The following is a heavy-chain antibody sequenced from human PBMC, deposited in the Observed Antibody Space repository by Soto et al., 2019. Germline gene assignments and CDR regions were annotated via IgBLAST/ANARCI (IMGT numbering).Heavy chain of an antibody. D-gene: IGHD1-26*01. CDR3: AREPIPTLSGSYPTVYY. V-gene: IGHV4-61*01. CDR1: GGSVSSGSYY. CDR2: IYYSGST. J-gene: IGHJ4*02. Sequence: SETLSLTCTVPGGSVSSGSYYWSWIRQPPGKGLEWIGYIYYSGSTNYNPSLKSRVTISVDTSKNQFSLKLSSVTAADTAVYYCAREPIPTLSGSYPTVYYWGQGTLVTVSS.